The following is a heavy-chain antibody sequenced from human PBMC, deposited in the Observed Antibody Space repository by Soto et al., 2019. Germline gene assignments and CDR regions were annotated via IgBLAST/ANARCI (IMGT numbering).Heavy chain of an antibody. D-gene: IGHD4-17*01. V-gene: IGHV4-31*03. CDR1: GGSISSGGYY. CDR2: IYYSGST. Sequence: QVQLQESGPGLVKPSQTLSLTCTVSGGSISSGGYYWSWIRQHPGKGLEWIGYIYYSGSTYYNPSLKSRVTIAVAPSKNQYSLKLSSVTAADTAVYYRARSSQSPVTTFAYWGQGTLVTVSS. CDR3: ARSSQSPVTTFAY. J-gene: IGHJ4*02.